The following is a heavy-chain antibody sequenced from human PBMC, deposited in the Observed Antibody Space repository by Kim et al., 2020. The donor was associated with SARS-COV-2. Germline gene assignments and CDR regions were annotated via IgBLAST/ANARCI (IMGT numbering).Heavy chain of an antibody. J-gene: IGHJ2*01. V-gene: IGHV4-30-4*01. CDR2: FYYSGSI. CDR3: ARGAYGATIRYWYFGL. CDR1: GGSISSGDYY. Sequence: SETLSLTCTVSGGSISSGDYYWSWIRQPPGKGLEWIGYFYYSGSIYYNPSLKSRVTISVDTSKNQFSLKLSSVTAAATAVYYCARGAYGATIRYWYFGLWGRGTLVTVSS. D-gene: IGHD5-12*01.